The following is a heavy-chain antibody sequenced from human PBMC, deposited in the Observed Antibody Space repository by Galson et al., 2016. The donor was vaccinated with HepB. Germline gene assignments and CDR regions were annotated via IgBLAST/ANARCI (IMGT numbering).Heavy chain of an antibody. Sequence: SLRLSCAASGFTFKNYWMTWVRQAPGRGLEWVSAVSGSGDNTYYADSVKGRFTISRDNSRNTVYVQINSLRAEDTAIYYCTMISWSTSSGFGFWGQGILVTVSS. CDR2: VSGSGDNT. V-gene: IGHV3-23*01. CDR1: GFTFKNYW. D-gene: IGHD3-22*01. J-gene: IGHJ4*02. CDR3: TMISWSTSSGFGF.